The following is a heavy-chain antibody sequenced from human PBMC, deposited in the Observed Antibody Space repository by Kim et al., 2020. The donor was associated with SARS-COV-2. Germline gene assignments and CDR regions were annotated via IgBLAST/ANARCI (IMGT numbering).Heavy chain of an antibody. D-gene: IGHD3-10*01. V-gene: IGHV4-34*01. CDR1: GGSFSGYY. CDR3: AVMVRGVIRGFDY. Sequence: SETLSLTCAVYGGSFSGYYWSWIRQPPGKGLEWIGEINHSGSTNYNPSLKSRVTISVDTSKNQFSLKLSSVTAADTAVYYCAVMVRGVIRGFDYWGQGTLVTVSS. CDR2: INHSGST. J-gene: IGHJ4*02.